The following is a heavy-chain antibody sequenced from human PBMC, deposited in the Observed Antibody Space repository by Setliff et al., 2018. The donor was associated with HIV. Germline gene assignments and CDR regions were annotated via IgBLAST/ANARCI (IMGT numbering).Heavy chain of an antibody. CDR1: GGSLSGFY. CDR2: INHSGST. J-gene: IGHJ4*02. V-gene: IGHV4-34*01. Sequence: SETLSLTCAVYGGSLSGFYWNWIRQPPGKGLEWIGEINHSGSTNYNPSLKSRVTISVDTSKNQFSLRLSSVIAADTAVYYCARGPPGSSIGWYVGYWGQGTLVTAPQ. CDR3: ARGPPGSSIGWYVGY. D-gene: IGHD6-19*01.